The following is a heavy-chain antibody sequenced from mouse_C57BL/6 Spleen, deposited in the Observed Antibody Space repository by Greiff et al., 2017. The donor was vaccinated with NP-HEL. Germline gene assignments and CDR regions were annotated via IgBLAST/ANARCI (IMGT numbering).Heavy chain of an antibody. CDR3: ARFGQLRPY. CDR1: GYTFTSYW. V-gene: IGHV1-69*01. CDR2: IDPSDSFT. D-gene: IGHD3-2*02. Sequence: VQLQQPGAELVMPGASVKLSCKASGYTFTSYWMHWVKQRPGQGLEWIGEIDPSDSFTNYNQKFKGQSTLPVDKSSSTAYMQLSSLTSEDAAVYYGARFGQLRPYWGQGTTLTVSS. J-gene: IGHJ2*01.